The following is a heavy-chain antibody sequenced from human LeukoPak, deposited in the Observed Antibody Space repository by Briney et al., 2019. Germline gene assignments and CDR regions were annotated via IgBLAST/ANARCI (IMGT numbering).Heavy chain of an antibody. CDR2: VSGSGRNT. CDR1: GFTSSSYA. CDR3: ARVGTRMVTIVAPYYMDV. Sequence: PGGSLRLSCAASGFTSSSYAMSWVRQAPGKGLEWVSGVSGSGRNTYYADSVKGRFTLSRDNSKNTLYLQMNSLRAEDTAVYYCARVGTRMVTIVAPYYMDVWGKGTTVTVSS. J-gene: IGHJ6*03. D-gene: IGHD5-24*01. V-gene: IGHV3-23*01.